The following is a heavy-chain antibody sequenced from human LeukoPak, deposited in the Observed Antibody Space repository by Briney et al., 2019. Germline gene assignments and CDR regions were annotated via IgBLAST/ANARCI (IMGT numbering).Heavy chain of an antibody. CDR1: GFTFSNYW. CDR2: INPDGSTT. V-gene: IGHV3-74*01. J-gene: IGHJ4*02. CDR3: AKDLHYGSADY. D-gene: IGHD3-10*01. Sequence: GGSLRLSCAASGFTFSNYWMHWVRQDPGRGLVWVSFINPDGSTTNYADSVKGRFTVSRDNAKNALYLQMNSLRAEDTAVYYCAKDLHYGSADYWGQGTLVTVSS.